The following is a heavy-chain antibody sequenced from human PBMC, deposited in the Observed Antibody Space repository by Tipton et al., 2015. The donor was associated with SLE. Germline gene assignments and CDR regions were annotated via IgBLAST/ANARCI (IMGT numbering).Heavy chain of an antibody. V-gene: IGHV4-4*09. J-gene: IGHJ1*01. CDR2: IYISGST. D-gene: IGHD1-26*01. CDR3: ARYGTYDGSRYFQH. CDR1: GGSISSHY. Sequence: TLSLTCTVSGGSISSHYWSWIRQPAGKGLEWIGYIYISGSTNYNPSLKSRVTISIDTSKNQFSLKLSSVAAADTAVFYCARYGTYDGSRYFQHWGQGTLVTVSS.